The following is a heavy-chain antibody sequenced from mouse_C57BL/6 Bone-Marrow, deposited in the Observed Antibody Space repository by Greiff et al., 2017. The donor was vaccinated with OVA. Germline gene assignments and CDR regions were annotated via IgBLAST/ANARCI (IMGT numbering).Heavy chain of an antibody. D-gene: IGHD1-1*02. CDR1: GFNLKDDY. CDR2: IDPENGDT. Sequence: VQLKQSGAELVRPGASVKLSCTASGFNLKDDYMHWVKQRPEQGLEWIGWIDPENGDTEYASKFQGKATITADTSSNTAYLQLSSLTSEDTAVYYCTVYGSFAYWGQGTLVTVSA. J-gene: IGHJ3*01. CDR3: TVYGSFAY. V-gene: IGHV14-4*01.